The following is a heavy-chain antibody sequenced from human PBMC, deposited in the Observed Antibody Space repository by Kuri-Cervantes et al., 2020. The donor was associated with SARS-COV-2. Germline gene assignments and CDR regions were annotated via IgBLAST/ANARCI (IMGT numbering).Heavy chain of an antibody. Sequence: SGPTLVNPTQTLTLTCTFSGFSLSTSGMCVSWIRQPPGKALEWLARIDWDDDKYYSTSLKTRLTISKDTSKNQVVLTMTNMDPVDTATYYCARIRDSSVTMVRGVILDAFDIWGQGTMVTVSS. CDR1: GFSLSTSGMC. D-gene: IGHD3-10*01. V-gene: IGHV2-70*11. J-gene: IGHJ3*02. CDR2: IDWDDDK. CDR3: ARIRDSSVTMVRGVILDAFDI.